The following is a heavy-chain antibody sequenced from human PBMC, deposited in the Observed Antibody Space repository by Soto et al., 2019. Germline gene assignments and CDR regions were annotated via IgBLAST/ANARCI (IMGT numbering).Heavy chain of an antibody. V-gene: IGHV1-3*01. D-gene: IGHD3-10*01. J-gene: IGHJ6*02. CDR2: INAGNGNT. CDR1: GYTFTSYA. Sequence: GASVKVSCKASGYTFTSYAMHWVRQAPGQRLEWMGWINAGNGNTKYSQKFQGRVTITRDTSASTAYMELSSLRSEDTAVYYCARDQYCGSGSYYNVDYYYYYGMDVWGQGTTVTVSS. CDR3: ARDQYCGSGSYYNVDYYYYYGMDV.